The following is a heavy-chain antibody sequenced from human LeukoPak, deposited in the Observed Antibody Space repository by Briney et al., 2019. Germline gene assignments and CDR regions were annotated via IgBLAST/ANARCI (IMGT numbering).Heavy chain of an antibody. Sequence: GQSLRLSCDASGFSINTYTMYWVRQAPGQGLEWVSGIRNSDGMTYYADSVRGRFTISTDNSRNTLYLQMNTLRAEDTALYYCAKGLERESRLDSWGQGTLVTVSS. J-gene: IGHJ4*02. CDR1: GFSINTYT. CDR3: AKGLERESRLDS. V-gene: IGHV3-23*01. CDR2: IRNSDGMT. D-gene: IGHD1-1*01.